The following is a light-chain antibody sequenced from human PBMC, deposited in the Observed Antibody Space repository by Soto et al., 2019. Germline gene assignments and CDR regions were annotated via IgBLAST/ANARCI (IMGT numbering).Light chain of an antibody. Sequence: EIVMTQSPDTLSVSPGERATLSCRASQSVSSNLAWYQHKPGQAPRLLMYGASTRATGVPARFSGSGSGTEFTLTISSLQSEDFAVYYCQQYTDWPLTFGRATRVEIK. V-gene: IGKV3-15*01. J-gene: IGKJ4*01. CDR2: GAS. CDR3: QQYTDWPLT. CDR1: QSVSSN.